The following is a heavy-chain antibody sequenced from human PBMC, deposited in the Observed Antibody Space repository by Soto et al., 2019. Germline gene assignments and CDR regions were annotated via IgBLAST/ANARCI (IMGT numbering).Heavy chain of an antibody. CDR1: GFTFSSYW. J-gene: IGHJ3*02. D-gene: IGHD5-12*01. CDR2: INSDGSST. V-gene: IGHV3-74*01. CDR3: ARXRGYSGYGSGDAFDI. Sequence: GGFLRLSCAASGFTFSSYWMHCVRQAPGKGLVWVSRINSDGSSTSYADSVKGRFTISRDNAKNTLYLQMNSLRAEDTAVYYCARXRGYSGYGSGDAFDIWGQGTMVTVSS.